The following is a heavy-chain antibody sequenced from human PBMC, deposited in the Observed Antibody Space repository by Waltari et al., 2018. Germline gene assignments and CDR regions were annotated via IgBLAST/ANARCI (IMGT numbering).Heavy chain of an antibody. J-gene: IGHJ4*02. CDR2: IAIGGTT. Sequence: EARLVESGGNLVQPGGSLRLSCVASGMSFSSYTRVWVRQAPGRGLGGVSAIAIGGTTYHADSVRGRFTVSRDNSRQTLFLQMASLRGDDTAVYFCATRSSLAHPGGLDIWGQGTQITVSS. CDR1: GMSFSSYT. D-gene: IGHD2-15*01. V-gene: IGHV3-23*04. CDR3: ATRSSLAHPGGLDI.